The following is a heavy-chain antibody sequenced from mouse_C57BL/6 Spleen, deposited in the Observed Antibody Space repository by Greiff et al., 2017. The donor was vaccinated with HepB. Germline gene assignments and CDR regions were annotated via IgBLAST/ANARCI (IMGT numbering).Heavy chain of an antibody. CDR2: IDPETGGT. CDR1: GYTFTDYE. Sequence: QVQLQQSGAELVRPGASVTLSCKASGYTFTDYEMHWVKQTPVHGLEWIGAIDPETGGTAYNQKFKGKAILTADKSSSTAYMELRSLTSEDSAVYYCTHLATDYFDYWGQGTTLTVSS. CDR3: THLATDYFDY. J-gene: IGHJ2*01. D-gene: IGHD1-1*01. V-gene: IGHV1-15*01.